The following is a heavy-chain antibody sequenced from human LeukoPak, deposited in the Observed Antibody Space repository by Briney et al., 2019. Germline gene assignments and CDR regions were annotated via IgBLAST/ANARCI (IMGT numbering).Heavy chain of an antibody. V-gene: IGHV3-66*01. Sequence: PAGTLTLTCAASGFTISSYYRTWIRQAPGKGLEWVAYIYSGGSTYYTHSVKSRVTISRDNSKNTLYLQMNTLTAADTAVYYCARGFRSVQVWSLFDYWGQGTLVTVSS. D-gene: IGHD3-3*01. CDR1: GFTISSYY. J-gene: IGHJ4*02. CDR3: ARGFRSVQVWSLFDY. CDR2: IYSGGST.